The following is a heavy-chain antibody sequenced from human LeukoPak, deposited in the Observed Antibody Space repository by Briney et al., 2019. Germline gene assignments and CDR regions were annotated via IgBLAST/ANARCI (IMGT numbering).Heavy chain of an antibody. Sequence: PSETLSLTCTVSGGSISSYYWSWIRQPPGKGLEWIGYIYYSGSTNYNPSLKSRVTISVDTSKNQFSLKLSSLTAADTAVYYCARAILRSHYMDVWGKGTTVTVSS. D-gene: IGHD3-16*01. V-gene: IGHV4-59*01. CDR3: ARAILRSHYMDV. CDR2: IYYSGST. CDR1: GGSISSYY. J-gene: IGHJ6*03.